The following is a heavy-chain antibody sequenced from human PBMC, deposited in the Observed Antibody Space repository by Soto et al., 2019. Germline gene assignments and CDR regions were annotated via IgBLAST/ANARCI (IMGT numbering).Heavy chain of an antibody. CDR2: IYTSGST. CDR1: GGSISSYY. J-gene: IGHJ3*02. D-gene: IGHD6-19*01. Sequence: PSETLSLTCTVSGGSISSYYWSWIRQPAGKGLEWIGRIYTSGSTNYNPSLKSRVTMSVDTSKNQFSLKLSSVTAADTAVYYCARESYSSRWNDIDAFDIWGQGTMVTVSS. CDR3: ARESYSSRWNDIDAFDI. V-gene: IGHV4-4*07.